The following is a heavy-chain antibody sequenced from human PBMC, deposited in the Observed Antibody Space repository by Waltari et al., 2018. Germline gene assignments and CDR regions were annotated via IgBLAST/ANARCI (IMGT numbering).Heavy chain of an antibody. V-gene: IGHV3-30-3*02. Sequence: QVHLVESGGGVVQPGGSLRLCCAASGFPFSGYAMHCFRLVPGKGLGWVAVISYDGDQKYYADSVKGRFTVSRDNSKNTVYLQMNSVRGEDTAVYYCVKRWSSSDVDYWGQGTLVTVSS. J-gene: IGHJ4*02. CDR1: GFPFSGYA. CDR3: VKRWSSSDVDY. D-gene: IGHD2-15*01. CDR2: ISYDGDQK.